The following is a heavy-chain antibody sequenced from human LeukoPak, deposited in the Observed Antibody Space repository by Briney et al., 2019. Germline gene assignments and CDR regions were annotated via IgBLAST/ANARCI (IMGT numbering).Heavy chain of an antibody. CDR1: GFTFTNAW. CDR2: IKRKTEGGTT. Sequence: GGSLRLSCAASGFTFTNAWMSWVRQAPGKGLEWVGRIKRKTEGGTTDYAAPVKGRFTISRDDSENTLYLQMNSLKIEDTGVYYCTTGRFDPWGQGTRVTVSS. J-gene: IGHJ5*02. CDR3: TTGRFDP. V-gene: IGHV3-15*01.